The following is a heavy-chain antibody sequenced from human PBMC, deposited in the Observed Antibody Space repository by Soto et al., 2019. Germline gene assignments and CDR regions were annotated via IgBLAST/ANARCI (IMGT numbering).Heavy chain of an antibody. Sequence: QVQLVQSVAEVKKPGASVKVSCKASGYSFTGLGISWVRQAPGQGLEWMGWINTYNGNTNYAQKLQGRVTMNTDTSTSTASMELRSLRADDTAVYYCARVEVLLWFGDLRSNWFDPWGQGTLVIVSS. CDR2: INTYNGNT. CDR1: GYSFTGLG. D-gene: IGHD3-10*01. J-gene: IGHJ5*02. CDR3: ARVEVLLWFGDLRSNWFDP. V-gene: IGHV1-18*01.